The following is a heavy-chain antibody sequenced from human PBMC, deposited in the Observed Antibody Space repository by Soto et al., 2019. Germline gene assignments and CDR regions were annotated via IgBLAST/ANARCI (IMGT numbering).Heavy chain of an antibody. Sequence: PSRTLSLPCAISGDSVSSNTASWKWIRQSRSRGLEWLGRTYFSSKCYTDYAVSVKSRIIITPDTSNNPFSLQLNSVTPEDTAVYFCAKGDNLGPKTGYAFDPWGQGIMVTVSS. J-gene: IGHJ5*02. D-gene: IGHD5-12*01. V-gene: IGHV6-1*01. CDR1: GDSVSSNTAS. CDR3: AKGDNLGPKTGYAFDP. CDR2: TYFSSKCYT.